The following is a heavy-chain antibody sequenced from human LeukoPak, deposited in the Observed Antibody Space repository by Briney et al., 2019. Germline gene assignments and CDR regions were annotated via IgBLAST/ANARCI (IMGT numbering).Heavy chain of an antibody. Sequence: PGGSLRLSCAASGFTFSSYSMNWVRQAPGKGLEWVSSISSSSTYIYYADSVKGRFTISRDNAKNSLYQQMNSLRAEDTAVYYCARASGGGYYFDYWGQGTLVTVSS. D-gene: IGHD2-15*01. CDR2: ISSSSTYI. CDR1: GFTFSSYS. V-gene: IGHV3-21*01. J-gene: IGHJ4*02. CDR3: ARASGGGYYFDY.